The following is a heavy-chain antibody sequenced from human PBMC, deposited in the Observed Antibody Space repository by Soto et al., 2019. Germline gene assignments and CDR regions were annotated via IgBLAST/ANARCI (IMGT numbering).Heavy chain of an antibody. CDR3: AKRRGAGGHFDY. J-gene: IGHJ4*02. CDR1: GLTFSRYA. Sequence: DVQMLESGGGLVQPEGSLRLSCAASGLTFSRYAMGWVRQGPGKGLEWVSVVSSGGSTHYADFGRGRFTISRDNSKNTQSMHMNSLTAEDTAVYFCAKRRGAGGHFDYWGQGALVTVSS. CDR2: VSSGGST. V-gene: IGHV3-23*01. D-gene: IGHD2-15*01.